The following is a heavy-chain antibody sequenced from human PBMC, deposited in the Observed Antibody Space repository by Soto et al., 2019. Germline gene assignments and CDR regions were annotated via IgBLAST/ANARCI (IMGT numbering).Heavy chain of an antibody. Sequence: PSDNLSLTITGCRRTTGSSTHYWGWIRQPPGKGLEWIGSIYYSGSTYYNPSLKSRVTISVDTSKNQFSLKLSSVTAADTAVYYCARGGTVLRFLEWLHYGMDVWGQGTTVS. CDR3: ARGGTVLRFLEWLHYGMDV. V-gene: IGHV4-39*01. J-gene: IGHJ6*02. CDR1: RRTTGSSTHY. CDR2: IYYSGST. D-gene: IGHD3-3*01.